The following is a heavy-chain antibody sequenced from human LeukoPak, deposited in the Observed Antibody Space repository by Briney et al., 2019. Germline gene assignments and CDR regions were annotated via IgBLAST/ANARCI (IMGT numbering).Heavy chain of an antibody. Sequence: TGGSLRLSCTASGSTFNNYAMYWVRQAPRKGLEWVAGIFGSGGSAHYADSVKGRFTISRDNSKNTVYLQMDSLRGEDTAVYYCTKTTTGYSSGQYPGWPADHWGQGALVTVSS. CDR3: TKTTTGYSSGQYPGWPADH. J-gene: IGHJ4*02. CDR2: IFGSGGSA. D-gene: IGHD3-22*01. CDR1: GSTFNNYA. V-gene: IGHV3-23*01.